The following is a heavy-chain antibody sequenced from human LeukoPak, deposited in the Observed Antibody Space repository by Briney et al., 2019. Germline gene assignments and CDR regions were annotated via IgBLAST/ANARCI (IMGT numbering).Heavy chain of an antibody. CDR3: ARVGGSSGYSPFYWYFDL. V-gene: IGHV3-74*01. D-gene: IGHD3-22*01. CDR1: GFTFSSYG. Sequence: GGSLRLSCAASGFTFSSYGMHWVRQAPGKGLVWVSHINRDGSDTSYEDSVKGRFTISRDNAKNTLYLQMNSLRAEDTAVYFCARVGGSSGYSPFYWYFDLWGRGTLVTVSS. CDR2: INRDGSDT. J-gene: IGHJ2*01.